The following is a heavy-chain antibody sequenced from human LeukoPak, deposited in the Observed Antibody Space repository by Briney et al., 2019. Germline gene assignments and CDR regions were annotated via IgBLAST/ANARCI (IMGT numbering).Heavy chain of an antibody. Sequence: PSETLSLTCAVYGGSFSGYYWSWIRQPPGKGLEWIGEINHSGSTNYNPSLKSRVTISVDTSKNQFSLKLSSVTAADTAVYYCAGGGPGYYYGSGSYFWSWFDPWGQGTLVTVSS. CDR2: INHSGST. CDR1: GGSFSGYY. CDR3: AGGGPGYYYGSGSYFWSWFDP. D-gene: IGHD3-10*01. V-gene: IGHV4-34*01. J-gene: IGHJ5*02.